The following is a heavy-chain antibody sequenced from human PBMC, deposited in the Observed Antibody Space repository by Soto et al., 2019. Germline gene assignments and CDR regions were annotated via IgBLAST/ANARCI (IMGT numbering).Heavy chain of an antibody. D-gene: IGHD5-18*01. CDR3: ARHRRGYRYGYQGWQNVADYYGMDV. CDR1: GGSISSSSYY. CDR2: IYYSGST. Sequence: SETLSLTCTVSGGSISSSSYYWGWIRQPPGKGLEWIGSIYYSGSTYYNPSLKSRVTISVDTSKNQFSLKLSSVTAADTAVYYCARHRRGYRYGYQGWQNVADYYGMDVWGQGTTVTVSS. J-gene: IGHJ6*02. V-gene: IGHV4-39*01.